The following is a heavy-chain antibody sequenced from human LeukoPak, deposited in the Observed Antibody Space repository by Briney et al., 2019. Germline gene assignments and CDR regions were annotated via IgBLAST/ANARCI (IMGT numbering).Heavy chain of an antibody. V-gene: IGHV3-74*01. CDR2: IYIDGGDT. J-gene: IGHJ4*02. CDR1: GFTFSDDL. D-gene: IGHD3-16*01. CDR3: ARVESGPYTNTRCRNIDY. Sequence: RGCLRLSSAASGFTFSDDLLRWGRQAPGKGLGWVSRIYIDGGDTSYADSVKGRFTISRDNAKNTLYLQMSSLRAEDTAVYYCARVESGPYTNTRCRNIDYWGQGTLVTVSS.